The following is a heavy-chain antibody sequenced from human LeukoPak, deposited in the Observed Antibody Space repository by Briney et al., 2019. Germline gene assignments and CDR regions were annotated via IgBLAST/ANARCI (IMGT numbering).Heavy chain of an antibody. Sequence: PSETLSLTCAVYGGSFSGYYWGWIRQPPGKGLEWIGSISYSGNTYYNPSLKSRVTISVDTSKNQFPLKLSSVTAADTAVYYCARAFGYSYGSPGYFDYWGQGTLVTVSS. CDR3: ARAFGYSYGSPGYFDY. CDR1: GGSFSGYY. J-gene: IGHJ4*02. V-gene: IGHV4-39*06. CDR2: ISYSGNT. D-gene: IGHD5-18*01.